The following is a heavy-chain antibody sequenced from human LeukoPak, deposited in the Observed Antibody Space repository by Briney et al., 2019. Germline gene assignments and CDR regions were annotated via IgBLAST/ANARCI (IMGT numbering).Heavy chain of an antibody. CDR2: ISGGGGST. CDR1: GFTFSSYA. D-gene: IGHD3-10*01. J-gene: IGHJ5*02. CDR3: AREAASPMRITMVRGVIIHNWFDP. Sequence: PGGSLRLSCAASGFTFSSYAMSWVRQAPGKGLEWVSAISGGGGSTYYADSVKGRFTISRDNSKNTLYLQMNSLRAEDTAVYYCAREAASPMRITMVRGVIIHNWFDPWGQGTLVTVSS. V-gene: IGHV3-23*01.